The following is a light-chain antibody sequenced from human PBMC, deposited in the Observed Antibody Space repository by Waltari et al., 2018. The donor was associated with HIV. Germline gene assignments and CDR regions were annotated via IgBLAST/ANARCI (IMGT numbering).Light chain of an antibody. V-gene: IGKV3-20*01. CDR3: QQYSNSLIT. Sequence: ELVLTQSPGTLSLSLEERVTLSCRASPSVSSSDLVWYQQRPAQTPRLLIYGASNRATGIPDRFSGSGSGTDFTLTISRLEPEDFVVYYCQQYSNSLITFGQGTRLEIK. CDR2: GAS. CDR1: PSVSSSD. J-gene: IGKJ5*01.